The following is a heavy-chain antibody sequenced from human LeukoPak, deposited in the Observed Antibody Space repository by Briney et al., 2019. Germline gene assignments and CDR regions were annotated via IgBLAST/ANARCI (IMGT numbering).Heavy chain of an antibody. D-gene: IGHD3-10*01. CDR2: ISGSGGST. J-gene: IGHJ4*02. V-gene: IGHV3-23*01. Sequence: GGSLRLSCAASGFTFSNAWMSWVRQAPGKGLEWVSAISGSGGSTYYADSVKGRFTISRDNSKNTLYLQMNSLRAEDTAVYYCAKPPSLWFGDHYFDYWGQGTLVTVSS. CDR1: GFTFSNAW. CDR3: AKPPSLWFGDHYFDY.